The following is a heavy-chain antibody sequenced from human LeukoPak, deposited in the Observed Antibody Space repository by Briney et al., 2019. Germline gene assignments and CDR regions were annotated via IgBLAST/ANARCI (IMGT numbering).Heavy chain of an antibody. D-gene: IGHD3-22*01. CDR3: ARDFPYYYDSSGGLGY. J-gene: IGHJ4*02. Sequence: GGSLRLSCAASGFTSRSCELSWVRQAPGKGLEWVANIKQDGSEKYYVDSVKGRFTISRDNAKNSLYLQMNSLRAEDTAVYYCARDFPYYYDSSGGLGYWGQGTLVTVSS. CDR1: GFTSRSCE. CDR2: IKQDGSEK. V-gene: IGHV3-7*04.